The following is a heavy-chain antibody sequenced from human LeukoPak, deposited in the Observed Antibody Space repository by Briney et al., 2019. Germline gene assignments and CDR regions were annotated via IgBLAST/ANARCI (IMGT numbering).Heavy chain of an antibody. CDR3: ARGAAHSYGYFSDY. CDR2: ISTSSNTI. D-gene: IGHD3-22*01. J-gene: IGHJ4*02. Sequence: GGSPRHSCATTGFIFSDYSMSWVRQALGKRLECLSLISTSSNTIYDAVSVKGRITVSRDNAKNSLYLQMNSLTGEDTAAYYCARGAAHSYGYFSDYWGQGILVIVSS. CDR1: GFIFSDYS. V-gene: IGHV3-48*01.